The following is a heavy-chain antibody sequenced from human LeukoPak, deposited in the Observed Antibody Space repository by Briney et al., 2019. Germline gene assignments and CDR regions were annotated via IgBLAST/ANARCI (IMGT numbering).Heavy chain of an antibody. V-gene: IGHV1-3*01. D-gene: IGHD3-10*01. J-gene: IGHJ6*02. CDR2: ITAGNGNT. CDR1: GYTFTNYA. CDR3: ARDFVGGLTGMDV. Sequence: ASVKVSCKASGYTFTNYAMHWGRQAPGQRLEWMGWITAGNGNTEYSQKLQGRVTINRDTSARTAYMELSSLRSEDTAVYYCARDFVGGLTGMDVWGQGTTVTVSS.